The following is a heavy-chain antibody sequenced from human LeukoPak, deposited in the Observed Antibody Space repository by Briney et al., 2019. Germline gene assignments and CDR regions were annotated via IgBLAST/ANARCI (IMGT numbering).Heavy chain of an antibody. CDR1: GFTFSSYA. Sequence: GGSLRLSCAASGFTFSSYAMHWVRQAPGKGLEWVAVISYDGSNKYYADSVKDRFTISRDNSKNTLYLQMNSLRAEDTAVYYCARGTFLGYCSSTSCSFDYWGQGTLVTVSS. CDR2: ISYDGSNK. CDR3: ARGTFLGYCSSTSCSFDY. D-gene: IGHD2-2*01. V-gene: IGHV3-30-3*01. J-gene: IGHJ4*02.